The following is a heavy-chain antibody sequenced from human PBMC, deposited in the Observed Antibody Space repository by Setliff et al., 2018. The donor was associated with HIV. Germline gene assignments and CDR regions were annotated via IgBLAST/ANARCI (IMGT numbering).Heavy chain of an antibody. CDR1: GFTFSSYG. Sequence: GGSLRLSCAASGFTFSSYGMHWVRQAPGKGLEWVAFIHYDVSSKYYGDSVKGRFTISRDNAKNPLYLQMNSLRAEDTAVYHCARGHYFKDVWGQGTTVTVSS. D-gene: IGHD3-22*01. J-gene: IGHJ6*02. CDR2: IHYDVSSK. CDR3: ARGHYFKDV. V-gene: IGHV3-30*02.